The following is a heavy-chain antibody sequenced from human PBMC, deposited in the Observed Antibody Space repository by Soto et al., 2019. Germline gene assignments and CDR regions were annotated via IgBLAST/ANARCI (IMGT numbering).Heavy chain of an antibody. CDR3: AHRVLRTVFGLVTTTAIYFDF. CDR2: VYWDDDK. V-gene: IGHV2-5*05. CDR1: GFSLTTSGVG. Sequence: QITLNESGPAVVRPTETLTLTCRFSGFSLTTSGVGVGWIRQSPGKAPEWLALVYWDDDKRYGASLKSRLTITKDTSKNQVVLTVSDVDPTDTATYYCAHRVLRTVFGLVTTTAIYFDFWGQGTPVAVSS. D-gene: IGHD3-3*01. J-gene: IGHJ4*02.